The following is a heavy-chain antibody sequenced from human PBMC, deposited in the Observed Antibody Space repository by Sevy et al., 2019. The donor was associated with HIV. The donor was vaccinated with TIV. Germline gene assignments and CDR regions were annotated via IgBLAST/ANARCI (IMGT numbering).Heavy chain of an antibody. J-gene: IGHJ5*02. Sequence: GGCLRLSCAASGFTFSSYGMHWVRQAPGKGLEWVAVISYDGSNKYYADSVKDRFTISRDNSKNTLYLQMNSLRADDTAGYNWAKGVSSGDSGYDGMSWFDAWGQGTLVTVSS. CDR3: AKGVSSGDSGYDGMSWFDA. V-gene: IGHV3-30*18. CDR1: GFTFSSYG. CDR2: ISYDGSNK. D-gene: IGHD5-12*01.